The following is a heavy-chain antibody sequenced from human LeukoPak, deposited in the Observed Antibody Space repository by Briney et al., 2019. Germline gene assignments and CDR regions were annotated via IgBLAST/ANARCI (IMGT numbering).Heavy chain of an antibody. D-gene: IGHD3-9*01. CDR3: LTDPFMPLVSGRRLY. V-gene: IGHV1-2*02. CDR1: GYTFTDYF. J-gene: IGHJ4*02. CDR2: INPNNGDT. Sequence: ASVKVSCKASGYTFTDYFMHWVRQAPGQGLEWMGWINPNNGDTNYAQQFRGRVTMTRDTSISTASMELSTLTSDDTAVYYCLTDPFMPLVSGRRLYWGQGTLVTVSS.